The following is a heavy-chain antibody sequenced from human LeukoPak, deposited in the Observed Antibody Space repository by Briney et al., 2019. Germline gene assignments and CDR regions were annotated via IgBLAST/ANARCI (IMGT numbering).Heavy chain of an antibody. D-gene: IGHD3-10*02. J-gene: IGHJ6*04. V-gene: IGHV3-48*04. Sequence: GGSLRLSCAASGFTFSSYGMHWVRQAPGKGLEWVSYISTSGGIIHYADSVKGRFTISRDSAKNSVYLQMNSLRAEDTAVYYCAELGITMIGGVWGKGTTVTISS. CDR2: ISTSGGII. CDR3: AELGITMIGGV. CDR1: GFTFSSYG.